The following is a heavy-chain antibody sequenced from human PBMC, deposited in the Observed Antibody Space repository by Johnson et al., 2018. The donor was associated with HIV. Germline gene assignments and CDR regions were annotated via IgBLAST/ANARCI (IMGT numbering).Heavy chain of an antibody. CDR3: ARDGGNDYGDYVGGGALDI. CDR1: GSTCSSNY. J-gene: IGHJ3*02. Sequence: VQLVECGGGLVQPGGSLTLSCAASGSTCSSNYMQWVRQAPWPGLGCAYVSTSGWTTYHAGSVKGRFIISRDNSKTTPYLQMNSLRAEDTAFYSCARDGGNDYGDYVGGGALDIWGQGTMVTVSS. V-gene: IGHV3-66*01. D-gene: IGHD4-17*01. CDR2: STSGWTT.